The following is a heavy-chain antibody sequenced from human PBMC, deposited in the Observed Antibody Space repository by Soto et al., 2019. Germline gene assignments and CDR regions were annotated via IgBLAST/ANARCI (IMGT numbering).Heavy chain of an antibody. CDR3: ARWGGAPPFDY. CDR2: IYYSGST. CDR1: GGSVSSGSYY. Sequence: QVKLQESGPGLVKPSETLSLTCTVSGGSVSSGSYYWSWIRQPPGKGLEWIGYIYYSGSTNYNPSLKSRVTISVDTTKNQYSLKLSSVTAADTAVYYCARWGGAPPFDYWGQGTLVTVSS. J-gene: IGHJ4*02. D-gene: IGHD1-26*01. V-gene: IGHV4-61*01.